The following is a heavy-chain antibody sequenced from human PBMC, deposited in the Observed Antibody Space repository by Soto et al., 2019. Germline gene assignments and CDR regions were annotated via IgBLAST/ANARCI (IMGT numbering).Heavy chain of an antibody. CDR1: GDSVSSNSGA. CDR3: ARTQSVFDY. Sequence: SQTLSLTCAISGDSVSSNSGAWNWIRHSPSRGLELLGRTYYRSKWYSEYAVSVKGRITINPDTSKNQFSLQLNSVTPEDSAVYYCARTQSVFDYWGQGTQVNVSS. V-gene: IGHV6-1*01. J-gene: IGHJ4*02. CDR2: TYYRSKWYS.